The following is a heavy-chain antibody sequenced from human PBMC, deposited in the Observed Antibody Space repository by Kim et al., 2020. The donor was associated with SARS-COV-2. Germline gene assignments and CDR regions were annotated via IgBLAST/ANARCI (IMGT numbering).Heavy chain of an antibody. CDR3: ARDPQDGYGHFDL. CDR2: IRKAGNT. J-gene: IGHJ4*02. D-gene: IGHD5-12*01. Sequence: GGSLRLSCAPSGFTVNAAHLAWVRQTPGKGLEWVSVIRKAGNTLYTDSVTGRFTISRDISKNTVYLQMNSLRAEDTAVYYCARDPQDGYGHFDLWGQGSL. CDR1: GFTVNAAH. V-gene: IGHV3-53*01.